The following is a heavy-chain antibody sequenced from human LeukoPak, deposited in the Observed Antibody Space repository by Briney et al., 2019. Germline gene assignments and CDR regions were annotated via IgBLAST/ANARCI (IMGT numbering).Heavy chain of an antibody. CDR2: IIPIFGTA. V-gene: IGHV1-69*01. Sequence: SVKVSCKASGGTFSSYAINWVRQAPGQGLEWMGGIIPIFGTANYAQKFQDRVTITADESTSTAYMELSSLRSEDTAVYYCARATWYGGNPSGAFDIWGQGTMVTVSS. CDR3: ARATWYGGNPSGAFDI. CDR1: GGTFSSYA. J-gene: IGHJ3*02. D-gene: IGHD4/OR15-4a*01.